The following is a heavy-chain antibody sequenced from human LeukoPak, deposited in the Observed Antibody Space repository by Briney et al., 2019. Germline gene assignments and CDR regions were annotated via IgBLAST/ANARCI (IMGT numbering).Heavy chain of an antibody. CDR1: GFPLSNYD. CDR3: ARADCSSSTCYLRRSWFDR. D-gene: IGHD2-2*01. Sequence: GGSLRLSCAASGFPLSNYDMNRVRQAPGKGLEWVSSISTSSRYIYYKDSVRGRFTISRDDAKNSLYLEMNSLRAEDTAVYYCARADCSSSTCYLRRSWFDRWGQGTLVTVSS. CDR2: ISTSSRYI. J-gene: IGHJ5*02. V-gene: IGHV3-21*04.